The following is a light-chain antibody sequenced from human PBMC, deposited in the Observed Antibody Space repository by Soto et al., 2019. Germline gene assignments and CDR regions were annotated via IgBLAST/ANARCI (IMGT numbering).Light chain of an antibody. Sequence: DIQMTQSPSTLSASVGDRVTITCRASQSISSWLAWYQQKPGKAPKLLIYDASSLESGVPSRFSGSGSGTEFTLTISSLQPDDFATYYCQQYNSYSPSFGQGTKADIK. CDR1: QSISSW. CDR3: QQYNSYSPS. V-gene: IGKV1-5*01. J-gene: IGKJ1*01. CDR2: DAS.